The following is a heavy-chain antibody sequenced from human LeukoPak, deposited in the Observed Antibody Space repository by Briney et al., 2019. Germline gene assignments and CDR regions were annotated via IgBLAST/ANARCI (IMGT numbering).Heavy chain of an antibody. Sequence: SETLSLTCTVSGGSISSSSYYWGWIRQPPGKGLEWIGSIYYSGSTYYTPSLMSRVTISVDTSKNQFSLKLSSVTAADTAVYYCARAFQGSPHPWGQGTLVTVSS. V-gene: IGHV4-39*01. J-gene: IGHJ5*02. CDR3: ARAFQGSPHP. D-gene: IGHD1-26*01. CDR1: GGSISSSSYY. CDR2: IYYSGST.